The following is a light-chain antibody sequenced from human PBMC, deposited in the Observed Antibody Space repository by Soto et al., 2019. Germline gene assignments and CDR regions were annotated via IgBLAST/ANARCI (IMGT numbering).Light chain of an antibody. CDR3: QQSYSTPRT. Sequence: DLQMTQSPSSLPASVGDSVTITCRASRSISNSVNWYQQKPGKAPKLLIYTASTLHSGVPSRFGGSGSGTDFTLYITSLQPDDFATYYCQQSYSTPRTFGQGTAVEVK. V-gene: IGKV1-39*01. CDR2: TAS. CDR1: RSISNS. J-gene: IGKJ1*01.